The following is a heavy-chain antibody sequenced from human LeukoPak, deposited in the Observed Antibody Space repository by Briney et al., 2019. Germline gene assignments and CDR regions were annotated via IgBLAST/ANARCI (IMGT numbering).Heavy chain of an antibody. CDR1: GFTFSSYS. Sequence: PGGSLRLSCAASGFTFSSYSMNWVRQAPGKGLEWVSSISSSSSYIYYADSVKGRFTTSRDNAKNSLYLQMNSLRAEDTAVYYCAKDLAGCSDSWGQGTLVTVSS. V-gene: IGHV3-21*01. D-gene: IGHD2-8*01. CDR2: ISSSSSYI. J-gene: IGHJ4*02. CDR3: AKDLAGCSDS.